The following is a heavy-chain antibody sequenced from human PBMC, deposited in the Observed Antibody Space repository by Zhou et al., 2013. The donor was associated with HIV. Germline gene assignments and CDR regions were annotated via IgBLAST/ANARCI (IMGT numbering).Heavy chain of an antibody. CDR1: GYSITELS. CDR3: ASDRVLEQPLDNALGI. J-gene: IGHJ3*02. Sequence: QVQLVQSGAEVRKPGASVKVSCQVSGYSITELSIHWVRQTPGGGLEWLGRFDPENRDTTYAQRFQGRIIMTGETSIDTAYIELISLTSDDTAVYYCASDRVLEQPLDNALGIWGQGTMVSVSS. V-gene: IGHV1-24*01. D-gene: IGHD3-3*01. CDR2: FDPENRDT.